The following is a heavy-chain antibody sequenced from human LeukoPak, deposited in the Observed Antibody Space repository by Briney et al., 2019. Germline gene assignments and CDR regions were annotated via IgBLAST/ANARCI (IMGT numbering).Heavy chain of an antibody. D-gene: IGHD3-3*01. Sequence: SETLSLTCAVYGGSFSGYYWSWIRQPPGKGLEWIGEINHSGSTNYNPSLKSRVTISVDTSKNQFSLKLSSVTTADTAVYYCARAGYDFWSGYYPYYFDYWGQGTLVTVSS. V-gene: IGHV4-34*01. J-gene: IGHJ4*02. CDR2: INHSGST. CDR1: GGSFSGYY. CDR3: ARAGYDFWSGYYPYYFDY.